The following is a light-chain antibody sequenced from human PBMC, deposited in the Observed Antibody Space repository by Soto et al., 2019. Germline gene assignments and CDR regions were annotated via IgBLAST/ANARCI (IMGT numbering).Light chain of an antibody. CDR3: QQYYTSPYT. Sequence: EIVMTQSPATLSVSPGERATLSCRASQSVSSNLAWYQQRPGQAPRLLIYGASTRATGIPARFSGSGSGTEFTLTISSLQAEDVGVYYCQQYYTSPYTFGQGTKLEIK. CDR1: QSVSSN. J-gene: IGKJ2*01. V-gene: IGKV3-15*01. CDR2: GAS.